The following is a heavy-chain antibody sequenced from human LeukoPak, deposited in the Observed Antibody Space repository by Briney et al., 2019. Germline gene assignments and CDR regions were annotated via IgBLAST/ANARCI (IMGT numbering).Heavy chain of an antibody. CDR1: GGSILSSSYY. CDR2: IYYGGST. J-gene: IGHJ4*02. V-gene: IGHV4-39*07. D-gene: IGHD2-8*02. CDR3: ARVRYVTGEVDY. Sequence: PSETLSLTCTVSGGSILSSSYYWGWIRQPPGKGLEWIGSIYYGGSTDYNPSLKSRVIISVDTSKNQFSLKLSSVTAADTAVYYCARVRYVTGEVDYWGQGTLVTVSS.